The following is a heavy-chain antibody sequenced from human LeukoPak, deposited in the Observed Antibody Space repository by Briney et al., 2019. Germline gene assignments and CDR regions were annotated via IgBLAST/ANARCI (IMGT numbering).Heavy chain of an antibody. D-gene: IGHD2-2*01. J-gene: IGHJ3*02. Sequence: SVKVSCKASGGTFSSYAISWVRQAPGQGLEWMGGIIPIFGTANYAQKFQGRVTITADESTSTAYMELSSLRSEDTAVYYCARGGSRVPNPYCSSTSCHDAFDIWGQGTMVTVSS. CDR3: ARGGSRVPNPYCSSTSCHDAFDI. V-gene: IGHV1-69*01. CDR1: GGTFSSYA. CDR2: IIPIFGTA.